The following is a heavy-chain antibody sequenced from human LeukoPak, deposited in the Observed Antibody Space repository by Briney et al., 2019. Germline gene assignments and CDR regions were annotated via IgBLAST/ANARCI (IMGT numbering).Heavy chain of an antibody. CDR1: GFTFSSYW. J-gene: IGHJ6*03. CDR2: IKQDGSEK. Sequence: GGSLRLSCAASGFTFSSYWMSWGRQAPGKGLEWVANIKQDGSEKYYVDSVKGRFTISRDNAKNSLYLQMNSLRAEDTAVYYCARSPLAYYDFWSGYFMDVWGKGTTVTVSS. V-gene: IGHV3-7*01. D-gene: IGHD3-3*01. CDR3: ARSPLAYYDFWSGYFMDV.